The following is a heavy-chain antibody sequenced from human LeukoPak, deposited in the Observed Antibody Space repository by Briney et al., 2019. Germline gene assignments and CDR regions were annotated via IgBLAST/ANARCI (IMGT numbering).Heavy chain of an antibody. J-gene: IGHJ5*02. Sequence: SETLSLTCAVYGGSFSGYYWSWIRQPPGKGLEWIGEINHSGSTNYNPSLKSRVTISVDTSKNQFSLKLSSVTAADTAVYYWARLITMVRGVIMASYNWFDPWGQGTLVTVSS. CDR3: ARLITMVRGVIMASYNWFDP. V-gene: IGHV4-34*01. CDR1: GGSFSGYY. D-gene: IGHD3-10*01. CDR2: INHSGST.